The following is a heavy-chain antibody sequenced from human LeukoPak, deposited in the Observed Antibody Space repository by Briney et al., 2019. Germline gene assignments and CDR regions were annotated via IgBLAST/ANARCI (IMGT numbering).Heavy chain of an antibody. J-gene: IGHJ4*02. D-gene: IGHD3-9*01. V-gene: IGHV4-34*01. CDR2: INHSGST. CDR1: GGSFSGYY. CDR3: ALRAYYFDY. Sequence: KPSETLSLTCAVYGGSFSGYYWSWIRQPPGKGLEWIGEINHSGSTNYNPSLKSRVTISVDTSKNQFSLKLSSVTAADTAVYYCALRAYYFDYWGQGTLVTVSS.